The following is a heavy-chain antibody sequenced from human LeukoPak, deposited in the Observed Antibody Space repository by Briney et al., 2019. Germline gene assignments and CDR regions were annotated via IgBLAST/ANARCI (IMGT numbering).Heavy chain of an antibody. CDR2: ISYDGSNK. CDR1: GFTFSSYA. Sequence: PGGSLRLSCAASGFTFSSYAMHWVREAPGKGLEWVAVISYDGSNKYYADSVKGRFTISRDNSKNTLYLQMNSLRAEDTPVYYCARDSSGGYFRKYYFDYWRQGPLVTVSS. D-gene: IGHD3-9*01. V-gene: IGHV3-30-3*01. J-gene: IGHJ4*02. CDR3: ARDSSGGYFRKYYFDY.